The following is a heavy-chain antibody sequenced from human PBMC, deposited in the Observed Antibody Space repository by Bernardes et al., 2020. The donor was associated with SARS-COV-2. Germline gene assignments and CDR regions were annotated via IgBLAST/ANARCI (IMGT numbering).Heavy chain of an antibody. J-gene: IGHJ1*01. D-gene: IGHD3-22*01. CDR1: GYTFTPYW. Sequence: GECLKSSGQVSGYTFTPYWVVWVRPIPGKGLEWMGILHPADSETRYSPSFQGQVTFSADRSIGTAYLQWSRLKASDTAIYYCARREYRDSSNFFSGVEYFEHWGQGTLVTVSS. CDR2: LHPADSET. CDR3: ARREYRDSSNFFSGVEYFEH. V-gene: IGHV5-51*01.